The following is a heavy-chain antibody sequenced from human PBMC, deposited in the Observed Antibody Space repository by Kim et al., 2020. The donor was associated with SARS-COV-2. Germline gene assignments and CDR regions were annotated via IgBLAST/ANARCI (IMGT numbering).Heavy chain of an antibody. J-gene: IGHJ3*02. D-gene: IGHD4-4*01. V-gene: IGHV6-1*01. Sequence: YAESVKGRINSNSDTSKNQFSLQLKSVTPEDTAMYYCVRGRNSAFDIWGQGTMVTVSS. CDR3: VRGRNSAFDI.